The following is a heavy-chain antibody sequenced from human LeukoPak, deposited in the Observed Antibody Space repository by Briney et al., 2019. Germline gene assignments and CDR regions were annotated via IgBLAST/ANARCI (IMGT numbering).Heavy chain of an antibody. Sequence: ASVKVFCKASGHTFTGQYMHWVRQAPGQGLEWMGLINPSGGDTIYAQKFQGRVAMSRDTSTSTVHMELSSLRSEDTAVYYCASGYYFYLDVWGKGTTVTVSS. CDR2: INPSGGDT. J-gene: IGHJ6*03. V-gene: IGHV1-46*01. CDR3: ASGYYFYLDV. CDR1: GHTFTGQY.